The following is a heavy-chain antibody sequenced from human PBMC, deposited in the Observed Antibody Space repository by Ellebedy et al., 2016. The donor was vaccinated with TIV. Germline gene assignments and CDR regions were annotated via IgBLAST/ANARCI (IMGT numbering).Heavy chain of an antibody. CDR2: ISNDESSK. CDR3: IRIVEAA. CDR1: GFTFNIYT. D-gene: IGHD1-1*01. J-gene: IGHJ5*02. Sequence: PGGSLRLSCAASGFTFNIYTMHWVRQAPGKGLEWVAVISNDESSKLYAASVRGRFTISRDNSRNTLYLEMSSLRPEDTAVYYCIRIVEAAWGQGTLVTVS. V-gene: IGHV3-30*15.